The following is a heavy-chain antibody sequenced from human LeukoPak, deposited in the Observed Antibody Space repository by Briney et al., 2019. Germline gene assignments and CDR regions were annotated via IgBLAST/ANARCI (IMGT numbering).Heavy chain of an antibody. CDR2: ISSSGSTI. J-gene: IGHJ5*02. Sequence: GGSLRLSRAASGFTFSDYYMSWIRQAPGKGLEWVSYISSSGSTIYYADSVKGRFTISRDNAKNSLYLQMNSLRAEDTAVYYCAREVEVITMICPRWFDPWGQGTLVTVSS. V-gene: IGHV3-11*04. CDR3: AREVEVITMICPRWFDP. CDR1: GFTFSDYY. D-gene: IGHD3-22*01.